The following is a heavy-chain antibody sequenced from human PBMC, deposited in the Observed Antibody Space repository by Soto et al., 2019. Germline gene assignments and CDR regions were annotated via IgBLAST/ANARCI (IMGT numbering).Heavy chain of an antibody. J-gene: IGHJ2*01. V-gene: IGHV3-23*01. CDR2: ISGSGGST. D-gene: IGHD6-13*01. CDR3: AKALKVVHSIAAAREWYFDL. CDR1: GFTFSSYA. Sequence: EVQLLESGGGLVQPGGSLRLSCAASGFTFSSYAMSWVRQAPGKGLEWVSAISGSGGSTYYADSLKGRFPISRDNAKNTLYLQMNSLRAEDKAVYYCAKALKVVHSIAAAREWYFDLWGRGTLVTVSS.